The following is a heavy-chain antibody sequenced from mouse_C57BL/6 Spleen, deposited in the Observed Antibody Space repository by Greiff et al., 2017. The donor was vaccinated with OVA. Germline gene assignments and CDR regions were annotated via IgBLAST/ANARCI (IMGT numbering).Heavy chain of an antibody. V-gene: IGHV1-15*01. CDR1: GYTFTDYE. J-gene: IGHJ4*01. Sequence: QVQLKESGAELVRPGASVTLSCKASGYTFTDYEMHWVKQTPVHGLEWIGAIDPETGGTAYNQKFKGKAILTADKSSSTAYMELRSLTSEDSAVYYCTRGDLYYGSSLYAMDYWGQGTSVTVSS. D-gene: IGHD1-1*01. CDR3: TRGDLYYGSSLYAMDY. CDR2: IDPETGGT.